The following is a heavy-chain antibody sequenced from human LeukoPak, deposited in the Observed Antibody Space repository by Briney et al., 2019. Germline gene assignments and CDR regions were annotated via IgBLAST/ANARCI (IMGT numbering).Heavy chain of an antibody. CDR1: GFTFSSYE. CDR3: ATAVAGTGEDY. Sequence: GGSLRLSCAASGFTFSSYEMNWVRQAPGKGLEWVSYISSSGSTIYYADSVKGRFTISRDNAKNSLYLQMNSLKAEDTAVYYCATAVAGTGEDYWGQGTLVTVSS. CDR2: ISSSGSTI. V-gene: IGHV3-48*03. D-gene: IGHD6-19*01. J-gene: IGHJ4*02.